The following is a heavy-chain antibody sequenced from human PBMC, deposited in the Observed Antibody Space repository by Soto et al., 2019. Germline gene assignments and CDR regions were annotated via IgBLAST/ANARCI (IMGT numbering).Heavy chain of an antibody. CDR1: GGSISGSSYY. V-gene: IGHV4-39*01. CDR3: AGFRSNSIFLVVAAIHP. Sequence: QLQLQESGPGLVKPSETLSLTCTVSGGSISGSSYYWGWIRQPPGKGLEWIGSIYYSGTTYYNPSLKSRVTNPVGPSKDHFSLRLTAMTAADTAVYYCAGFRSNSIFLVVAAIHPWGPGTPVTVSS. D-gene: IGHD2-15*01. J-gene: IGHJ5*02. CDR2: IYYSGTT.